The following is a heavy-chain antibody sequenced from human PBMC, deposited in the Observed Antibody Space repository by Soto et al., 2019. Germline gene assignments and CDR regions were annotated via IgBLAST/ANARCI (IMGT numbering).Heavy chain of an antibody. J-gene: IGHJ4*02. D-gene: IGHD6-19*01. V-gene: IGHV3-30*18. CDR3: AKDSSGWVDY. CDR2: ISYDGSNK. CDR1: GFTFSSYG. Sequence: GGSLRLSCAASGFTFSSYGMHWVRQAPGKGLEWVAVISYDGSNKYYADSVKGRFTISRDNSKNTLYLQMNSLRAEDTAVYYCAKDSSGWVDYWGQGTLVTVSS.